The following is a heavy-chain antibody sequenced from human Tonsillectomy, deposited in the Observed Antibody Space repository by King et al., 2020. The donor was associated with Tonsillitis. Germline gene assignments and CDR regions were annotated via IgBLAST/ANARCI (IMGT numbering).Heavy chain of an antibody. CDR2: ITGRGGST. CDR1: GFTFSSYA. CDR3: AKDRDFLSVGEYFQH. J-gene: IGHJ1*01. V-gene: IGHV3-23*04. D-gene: IGHD3-9*01. Sequence: VQLVESGGGLVQPGGSLRLSCAASGFTFSSYAMSWVRQAPGKGLQWISTITGRGGSTYYADSVKGRFTISRDNSKNTLFLQMNSLRVEDTAVYYCAKDRDFLSVGEYFQHWGQGTLVTVSS.